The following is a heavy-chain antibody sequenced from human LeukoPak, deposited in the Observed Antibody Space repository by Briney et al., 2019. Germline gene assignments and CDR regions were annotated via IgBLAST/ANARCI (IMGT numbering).Heavy chain of an antibody. Sequence: GSLRLSCAASGFTFSTYWMSWVRQAPGKGPEWVANIKEDGSEKYYVDSVKGRFTISRDNAKNSLYLQMSSLRADDTAVYYCASRHFGGPFDYWGQGTLVTVSS. CDR3: ASRHFGGPFDY. CDR2: IKEDGSEK. D-gene: IGHD4-23*01. CDR1: GFTFSTYW. V-gene: IGHV3-7*01. J-gene: IGHJ4*02.